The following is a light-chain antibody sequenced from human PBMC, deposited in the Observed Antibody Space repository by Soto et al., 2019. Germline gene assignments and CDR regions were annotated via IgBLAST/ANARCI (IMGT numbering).Light chain of an antibody. Sequence: QSALTQPASVSESPGQSITISCTGTSSDVGGYKYVSWYQQHPGKAPKLMIYEVSNRPSGVSIRFSGSRSGNTASLTISGLQAEDEADYYCNSYTSDTTWVFGGGTKLTVL. V-gene: IGLV2-14*01. CDR1: SSDVGGYKY. CDR2: EVS. J-gene: IGLJ3*02. CDR3: NSYTSDTTWV.